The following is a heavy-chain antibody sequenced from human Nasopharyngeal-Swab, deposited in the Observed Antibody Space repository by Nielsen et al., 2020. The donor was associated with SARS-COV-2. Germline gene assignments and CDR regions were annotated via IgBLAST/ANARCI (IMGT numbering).Heavy chain of an antibody. Sequence: SETLSLTCTVSGGSISSYYWSWIRQPPGKGLEWIGYIYYSGSTNYNPSLKSRVTISVDTSKNQFSLKLSSVTAADTAVYYCARWAAWELRGGYFDYWGQGTPVTVSS. V-gene: IGHV4-59*08. CDR2: IYYSGST. CDR1: GGSISSYY. CDR3: ARWAAWELRGGYFDY. J-gene: IGHJ4*02. D-gene: IGHD1-26*01.